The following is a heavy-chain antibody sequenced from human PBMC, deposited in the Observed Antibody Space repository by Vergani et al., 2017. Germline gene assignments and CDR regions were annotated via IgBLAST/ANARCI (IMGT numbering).Heavy chain of an antibody. Sequence: EVQLLESGGGLVQPGGSLRLSCAASGFTFSSYAMSWVRQAPGKGLEWVSAISGSGGSTYYADSVKGRFTISRDNSKNTLYLQMNSLRAEDTAVYYCASLKTYYDFWSGYYTPPYYYYYMDVWGKGTTVTVSS. J-gene: IGHJ6*03. V-gene: IGHV3-23*01. CDR1: GFTFSSYA. CDR3: ASLKTYYDFWSGYYTPPYYYYYMDV. CDR2: ISGSGGST. D-gene: IGHD3-3*01.